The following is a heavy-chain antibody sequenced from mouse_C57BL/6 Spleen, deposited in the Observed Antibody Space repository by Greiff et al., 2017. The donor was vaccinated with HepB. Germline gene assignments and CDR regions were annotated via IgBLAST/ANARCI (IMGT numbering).Heavy chain of an antibody. J-gene: IGHJ3*01. CDR1: GFNIKDDY. CDR3: TPHYYGSSYWFAY. V-gene: IGHV14-4*01. CDR2: IDPENGDT. D-gene: IGHD1-1*01. Sequence: EVQLVESGAELVRPGASVKLSCTASGFNIKDDYMHWVKQRPEQGLEWIGWIDPENGDTEYASKFQGKATITADTSSNTAYLQLSSLTSEDTAVYYCTPHYYGSSYWFAYWGQGTLVTVSA.